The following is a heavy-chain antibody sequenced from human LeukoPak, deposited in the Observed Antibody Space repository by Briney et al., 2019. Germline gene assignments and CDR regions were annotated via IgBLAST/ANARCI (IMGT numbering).Heavy chain of an antibody. CDR1: GFTFSSYA. V-gene: IGHV3-30-3*01. CDR3: VRDRLEVDTEYYFDY. J-gene: IGHJ4*02. D-gene: IGHD5-18*01. Sequence: GGSLRLSCAASGFTFSSYAMHWVRQAPGKGLEWVAVISYDGSNKYYADSVKGRFTISRDNSKNTLYLQMNSLRAEDTAVYYCVRDRLEVDTEYYFDYWGQGTLVTVSS. CDR2: ISYDGSNK.